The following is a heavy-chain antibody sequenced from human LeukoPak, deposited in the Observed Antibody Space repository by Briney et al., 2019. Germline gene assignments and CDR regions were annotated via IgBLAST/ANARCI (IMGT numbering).Heavy chain of an antibody. V-gene: IGHV3-21*01. CDR3: AGGGSYFDY. CDR2: ISSSSNYI. Sequence: GGSLRLSCAASGFTFSSYNMNWVRQAPGKGLEWVASISSSSNYIYYVDSVKGRFTISRDNAKNSLYLQMNSLRAEDTAVYYCAGGGSYFDYWGQGTLVTVSS. CDR1: GFTFSSYN. D-gene: IGHD1-26*01. J-gene: IGHJ4*02.